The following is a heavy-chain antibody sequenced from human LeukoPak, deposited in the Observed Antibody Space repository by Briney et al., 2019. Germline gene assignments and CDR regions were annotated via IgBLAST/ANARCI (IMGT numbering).Heavy chain of an antibody. CDR2: ISYDGSNK. J-gene: IGHJ6*04. CDR1: GFTFSSYG. V-gene: IGHV3-30*18. CDR3: AKDTRGTTPRYGMDV. Sequence: GGSLRLSCAASGFTFSSYGMHWVRQAPGKGLKWVAVISYDGSNKYYADSVKGRFTISRDNSKNTLYLQMNSLRAEDTAVYYCAKDTRGTTPRYGMDVWGKGTTVTVSS. D-gene: IGHD1-1*01.